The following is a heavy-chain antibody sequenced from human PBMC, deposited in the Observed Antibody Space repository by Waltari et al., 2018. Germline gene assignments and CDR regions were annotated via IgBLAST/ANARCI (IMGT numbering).Heavy chain of an antibody. CDR2: FDPENGET. Sequence: QVQLVQSGAEVKKPGASVKVSCKVSGYTLTEFSMHWVRQAPGTVLEWMGGFDPENGETIYAQKFQGRVTMTEDTSTDTAYMELSSLRSEDTAVYYCATRVYYYDSSGYWGGAFDIWGQGTMVTVSS. V-gene: IGHV1-24*01. D-gene: IGHD3-22*01. CDR1: GYTLTEFS. J-gene: IGHJ3*02. CDR3: ATRVYYYDSSGYWGGAFDI.